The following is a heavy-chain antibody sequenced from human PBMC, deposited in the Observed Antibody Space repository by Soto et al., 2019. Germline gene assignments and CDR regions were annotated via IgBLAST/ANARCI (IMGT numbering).Heavy chain of an antibody. CDR3: TRGGGWLPDV. Sequence: QVQLQESGPGLVRPSETLSLTCTVSGGSISSGYWSWIRQPPGKGLEWIGHIHYSGSTNYNPSLKGRVTISIDTSKTHFSLKLTSVTAADTAVYYCTRGGGWLPDVWGQGTLVTVSS. V-gene: IGHV4-59*01. CDR2: IHYSGST. J-gene: IGHJ4*02. D-gene: IGHD5-12*01. CDR1: GGSISSGY.